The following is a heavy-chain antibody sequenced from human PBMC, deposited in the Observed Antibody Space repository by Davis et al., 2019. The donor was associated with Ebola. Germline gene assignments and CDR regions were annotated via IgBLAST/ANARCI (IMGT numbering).Heavy chain of an antibody. V-gene: IGHV1-18*04. D-gene: IGHD3-16*02. CDR1: GYSFTTYG. CDR3: ARDVFCRYTICSTPSFYY. J-gene: IGHJ4*02. CDR2: VSGYNGQR. Sequence: ASVKVSCKASGYSFTTYGISWVRQAPGQGLEWMGWVSGYNGQRDYAQKFQNRVTMTIDTSTSTAYMEVTSLRSDDTAVYFCARDVFCRYTICSTPSFYYWGQGTLVTVSS.